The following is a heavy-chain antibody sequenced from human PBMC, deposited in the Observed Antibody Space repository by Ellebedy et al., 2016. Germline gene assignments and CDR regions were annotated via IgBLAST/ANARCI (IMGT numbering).Heavy chain of an antibody. J-gene: IGHJ4*02. V-gene: IGHV4-59*01. D-gene: IGHD4/OR15-4a*01. CDR1: GGSISSYY. CDR2: IYYSGTT. CDR3: AREFGAGAFDY. Sequence: SETLSLTCTVSGGSISSYYWSWIRQPPGKGLEFIGYIYYSGTTNYNPSLKSRVTISVDTSKNQFSLKLSSVTAADTAVYCCAREFGAGAFDYWGQGTLVTVSS.